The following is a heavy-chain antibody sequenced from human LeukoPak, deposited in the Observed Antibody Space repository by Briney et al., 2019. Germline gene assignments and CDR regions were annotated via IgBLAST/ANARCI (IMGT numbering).Heavy chain of an antibody. CDR1: GFTFSDYY. V-gene: IGHV3-33*08. Sequence: GGSLRLSCAASGFTFSDYYMSWIRQAPGKGLEWVAVIWYDGSNKYYADSVKGRFTISRDNSKNTLYLQMNSLRAEDTAVYYCARDPVITFGGVIVEYYYYGMDVWGQGTTVTVSS. D-gene: IGHD3-16*02. CDR3: ARDPVITFGGVIVEYYYYGMDV. CDR2: IWYDGSNK. J-gene: IGHJ6*02.